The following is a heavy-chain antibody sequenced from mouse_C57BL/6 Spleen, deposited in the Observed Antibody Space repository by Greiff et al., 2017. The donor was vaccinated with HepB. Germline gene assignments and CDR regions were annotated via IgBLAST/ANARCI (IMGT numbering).Heavy chain of an antibody. CDR2: INPGSGGT. J-gene: IGHJ2*01. CDR1: GYAFTNYL. V-gene: IGHV1-54*01. Sequence: QVQLKQSGAELVRPGTSVKVSCKASGYAFTNYLIEWVKQRPGQGLEWIGVINPGSGGTNYNEKFKGKATLTADKSSSTAYMQLSSLTSEDSAVYFCARWDYPDYFDYWGQGTTLTVSS. D-gene: IGHD5-5*01. CDR3: ARWDYPDYFDY.